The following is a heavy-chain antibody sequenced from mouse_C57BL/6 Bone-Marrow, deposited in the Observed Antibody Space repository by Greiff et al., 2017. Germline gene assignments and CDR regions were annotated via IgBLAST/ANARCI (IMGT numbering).Heavy chain of an antibody. CDR3: ACSSYDYYAMDY. Sequence: EVKLQESGPGLAKPSQTLSLTCSVTGYSITSAYWNWIRKFPGNKLEYMGYISYSGSTYYNPSLKSRISITRDTSKNQYYLQLNSVTTEDTATYYCACSSYDYYAMDYWGQGTSVTVSS. V-gene: IGHV3-8*01. CDR2: ISYSGST. D-gene: IGHD1-1*01. J-gene: IGHJ4*01. CDR1: GYSITSAY.